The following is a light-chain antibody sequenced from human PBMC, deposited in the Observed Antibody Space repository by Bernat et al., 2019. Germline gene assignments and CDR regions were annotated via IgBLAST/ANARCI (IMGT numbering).Light chain of an antibody. J-gene: IGKJ2*03. CDR2: WAS. CDR3: QQYHTVPYS. Sequence: DIVMTQSPDSLAVSLGGRATINCKSSRSVVWSSNNKTYLAWYQQKPRQPPRLLIYWASTRESGVPDRFSGSGSGTYFTLTISSLQPEDAAAYYCQQYHTVPYSFGHGTQLEIK. V-gene: IGKV4-1*01. CDR1: RSVVWSSNNKTY.